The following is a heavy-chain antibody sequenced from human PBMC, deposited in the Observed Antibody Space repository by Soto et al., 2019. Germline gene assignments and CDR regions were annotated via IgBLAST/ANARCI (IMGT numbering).Heavy chain of an antibody. CDR1: GYTFTTYG. CDR2: ISAYNGNT. Sequence: QVQLVQSGAEVKKPGASVEVSCKASGYTFTTYGISWVRQAPGQGLEWMGWISAYNGNTNYAQNLQGRVTMTTDTSPSTAYMELRRLRSDDTAVYYCARFYASGSYPYDSWGQGTLVTDSS. CDR3: ARFYASGSYPYDS. J-gene: IGHJ4*02. V-gene: IGHV1-18*01. D-gene: IGHD3-10*01.